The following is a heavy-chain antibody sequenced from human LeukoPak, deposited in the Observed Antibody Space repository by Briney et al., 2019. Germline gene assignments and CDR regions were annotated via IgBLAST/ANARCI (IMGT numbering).Heavy chain of an antibody. CDR2: ISYDGSNK. CDR3: ARGGAAAGTTEFDY. D-gene: IGHD6-13*01. V-gene: IGHV3-30*01. CDR1: GFTFSSYA. J-gene: IGHJ4*02. Sequence: PGRSLRLSCAASGFTFSSYAMHWVRQAPGKGLEWVAVISYDGSNKYYADSVKGRFTISRDNSKNTLYLQMNSLRAEDTAVYYCARGGAAAGTTEFDYWGQGTLVTVSS.